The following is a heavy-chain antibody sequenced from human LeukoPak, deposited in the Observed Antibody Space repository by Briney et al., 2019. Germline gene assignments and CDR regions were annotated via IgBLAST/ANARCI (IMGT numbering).Heavy chain of an antibody. CDR3: AKSIRATNSAVDY. CDR1: GFTFNIYA. V-gene: IGHV3-23*01. Sequence: GGSLRLSCAASGFTFNIYAMSWVRQAPGKGLEWVSDISGSGGSTYYADSVKGRFTISRDNSKNTLSLQMNSLRAEDTAVYYCAKSIRATNSAVDYWGQGTLVTVSS. J-gene: IGHJ4*02. CDR2: ISGSGGST. D-gene: IGHD5-24*01.